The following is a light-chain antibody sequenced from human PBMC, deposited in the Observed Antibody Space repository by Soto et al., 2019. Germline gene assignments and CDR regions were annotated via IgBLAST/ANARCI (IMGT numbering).Light chain of an antibody. CDR3: SSYTNSNTRV. J-gene: IGLJ3*02. CDR1: SSDVGGYTY. Sequence: QSALTQPASVSGSPGQSITISCTGTSSDVGGYTYVSWYQQHPGKAPKLMIYQVSNRPSGVSNRFSGSKSGNTASLTISGLQTEDEADYYCSSYTNSNTRVFGRGTKLTVL. CDR2: QVS. V-gene: IGLV2-14*01.